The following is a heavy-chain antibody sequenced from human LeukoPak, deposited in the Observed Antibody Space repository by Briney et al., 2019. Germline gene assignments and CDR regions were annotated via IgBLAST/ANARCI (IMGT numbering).Heavy chain of an antibody. D-gene: IGHD1-26*01. CDR2: IYYSGST. V-gene: IGHV4-39*01. CDR1: GGSISSSSYY. J-gene: IGHJ3*02. Sequence: SETLSLTCTVSGGSISSSSYYWGWIRQPPGKGLEWIGSIYYSGSTYYNPSLKSRVTISVDTSKNQFSLKLSSVTAADTAVYYCVRHSGSYYKDAFDIWGQGTMVTVSS. CDR3: VRHSGSYYKDAFDI.